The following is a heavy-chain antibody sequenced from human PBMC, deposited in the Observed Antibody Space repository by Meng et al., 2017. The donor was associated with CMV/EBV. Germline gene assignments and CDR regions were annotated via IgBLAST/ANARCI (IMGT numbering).Heavy chain of an antibody. CDR3: ARLDYDFWRVRPKGYGMDV. J-gene: IGHJ6*02. D-gene: IGHD3-3*01. CDR2: IYTGDSDT. Sequence: GESLKISCTGSGYSFTSYWIGWVRQMPGKGLEWVGIIYTGDSDTSYSPSFHGQVTISADKSISTAYLQWSSLKASDTAMYYCARLDYDFWRVRPKGYGMDVWGQGTTVTVSS. V-gene: IGHV5-51*01. CDR1: GYSFTSYW.